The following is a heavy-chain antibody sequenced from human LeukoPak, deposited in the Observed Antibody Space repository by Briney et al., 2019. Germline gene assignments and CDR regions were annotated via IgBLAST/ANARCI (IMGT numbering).Heavy chain of an antibody. V-gene: IGHV3-23*01. CDR1: GFAFGSYA. CDR2: IFGSGGSA. Sequence: TGGSLRLSCTASGFAFGSYAMYWVRQAPGKGLEWGSGIFGSGGSAHYADSVKGRFTISRDNSKNTVYLEMNSLGVEDTAVYYCAKTTVGYSSGRFPGWPADYWGPGTLVTVSS. CDR3: AKTTVGYSSGRFPGWPADY. D-gene: IGHD2-15*01. J-gene: IGHJ4*02.